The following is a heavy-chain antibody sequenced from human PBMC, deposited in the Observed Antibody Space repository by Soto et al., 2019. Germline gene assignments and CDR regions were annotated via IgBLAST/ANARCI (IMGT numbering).Heavy chain of an antibody. CDR1: GYTFTGYY. D-gene: IGHD6-13*01. CDR3: ARGIAAAGTGWFDP. J-gene: IGHJ5*02. V-gene: IGHV1-2*04. CDR2: INPNSGGT. Sequence: ASVKVSCKASGYTFTGYYMHWVRQAPGQGLEWMGWINPNSGGTNYAQKFQGWVTMTRDTSISTAYMELSRLRSDDTAVYYCARGIAAAGTGWFDPWGQGTLVTVSS.